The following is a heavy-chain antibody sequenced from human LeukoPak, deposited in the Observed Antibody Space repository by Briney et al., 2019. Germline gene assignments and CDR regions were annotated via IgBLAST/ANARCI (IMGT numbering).Heavy chain of an antibody. J-gene: IGHJ4*02. Sequence: GGSLRLSCAASGFTFSSYAMSWVRQAPGKGLEWVSGISGSGGSTYYADSVKGRFTISRDNSKNTLYLQMNSLRAEDTAVYYCAKARYCSGGSCYSDYWGQGNLVTVSS. CDR3: AKARYCSGGSCYSDY. CDR1: GFTFSSYA. D-gene: IGHD2-15*01. V-gene: IGHV3-23*01. CDR2: ISGSGGST.